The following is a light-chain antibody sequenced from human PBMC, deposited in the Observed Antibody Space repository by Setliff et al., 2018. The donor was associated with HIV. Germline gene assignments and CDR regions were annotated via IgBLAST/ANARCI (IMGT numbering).Light chain of an antibody. J-gene: IGLJ3*02. Sequence: QSALTQPPSVSAAPGQRVIISCSGNSSNIENNYDVHWYQQVPGTAPKLLIHSNDNRPSGVPDRFSGSKSGTSASLAITGLQAGDEAVYYCQSYDSALSGSLFGGGTKVTVL. V-gene: IGLV1-40*01. CDR3: QSYDSALSGSL. CDR1: SSNIENNYD. CDR2: SND.